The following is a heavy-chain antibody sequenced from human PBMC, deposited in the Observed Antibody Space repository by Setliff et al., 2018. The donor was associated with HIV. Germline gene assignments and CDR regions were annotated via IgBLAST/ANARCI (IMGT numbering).Heavy chain of an antibody. Sequence: ASVKVSCKASGYIFTSYGISWVRQAPGQGLEWMGWISAYNGNTNYAQKFQGRVFMTIDTSTSTAYMGLRSLRPDDTAVYFCARDPSSGIYYDSSGQYFQNWGQGTLVTVSS. D-gene: IGHD3-22*01. CDR1: GYIFTSYG. V-gene: IGHV1-18*01. CDR3: ARDPSSGIYYDSSGQYFQN. J-gene: IGHJ1*01. CDR2: ISAYNGNT.